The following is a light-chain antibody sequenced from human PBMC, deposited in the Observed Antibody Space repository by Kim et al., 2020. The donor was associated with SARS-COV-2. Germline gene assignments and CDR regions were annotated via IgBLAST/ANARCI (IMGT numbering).Light chain of an antibody. V-gene: IGLV3-19*01. CDR2: AKT. CDR3: KSRDNSGNHYV. CDR1: SLRRYY. Sequence: SSELTQDPTVSVALGQTVTITCQGDSLRRYYASWYQQKPGQAPLLVIYAKTNRPSGIPDRFSGSTSGNTASLTITGAQAEDEADYYSKSRDNSGNHYVFGTGTKVTVL. J-gene: IGLJ1*01.